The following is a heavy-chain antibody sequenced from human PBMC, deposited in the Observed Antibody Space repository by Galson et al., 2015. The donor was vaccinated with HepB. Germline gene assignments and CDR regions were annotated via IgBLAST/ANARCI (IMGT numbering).Heavy chain of an antibody. Sequence: SVKVSCKASGYTFTSYGISWVRQAPGQGLEWMGWISTYNGNTNYAQNLQGRVTMTTDTSTSTAYMELRSLRSDDTAVYYCASRGGWFGESPLPFDYWGQGTLVTVSS. V-gene: IGHV1-18*01. D-gene: IGHD3-10*01. CDR1: GYTFTSYG. J-gene: IGHJ4*02. CDR2: ISTYNGNT. CDR3: ASRGGWFGESPLPFDY.